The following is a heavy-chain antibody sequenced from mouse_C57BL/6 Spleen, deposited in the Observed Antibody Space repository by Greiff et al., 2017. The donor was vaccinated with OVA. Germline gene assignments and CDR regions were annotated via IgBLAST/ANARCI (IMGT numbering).Heavy chain of an antibody. V-gene: IGHV1-19*01. CDR1: GYTFTDYY. Sequence: DVQLQESGPVLVKPGASVKMSCKASGYTFTDYYMNWVKQSHGKSLEWIGVINPYNGGTSYNQKFKGKATLTVDKSSSTAYMELNSLTSEDSAVYYCARKTGHYFDYWGQGTTLTVSS. CDR3: ARKTGHYFDY. J-gene: IGHJ2*01. D-gene: IGHD4-1*01. CDR2: INPYNGGT.